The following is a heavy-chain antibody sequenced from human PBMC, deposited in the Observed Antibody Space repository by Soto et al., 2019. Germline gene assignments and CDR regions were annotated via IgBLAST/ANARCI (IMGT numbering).Heavy chain of an antibody. V-gene: IGHV4-59*12. CDR1: GGSIRSYC. D-gene: IGHD3-3*01. J-gene: IGHJ4*02. Sequence: SEILSLTCTVSGGSIRSYCWTWIRQPPGEGLEWIGYIYNSGSTYYNPSLKSRVTISIDTSKNQFSLKLSSVTAADTAVYYCARVGGYYSFDYWGQGTLVTVSS. CDR2: IYNSGST. CDR3: ARVGGYYSFDY.